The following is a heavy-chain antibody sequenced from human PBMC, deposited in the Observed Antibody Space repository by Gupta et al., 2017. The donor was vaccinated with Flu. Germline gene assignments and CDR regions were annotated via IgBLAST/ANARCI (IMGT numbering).Heavy chain of an antibody. V-gene: IGHV3-33*01. D-gene: IGHD4-4*01. Sequence: VRKAPGKGLEWLAVIWYDGSNKYYADSVKGRFTISRDNSKNTLYLQMNSLGAEDTAVYYCASLYSNWETPLTRGGYYGMDVWGQGTTVTVSS. J-gene: IGHJ6*02. CDR3: ASLYSNWETPLTRGGYYGMDV. CDR2: IWYDGSNK.